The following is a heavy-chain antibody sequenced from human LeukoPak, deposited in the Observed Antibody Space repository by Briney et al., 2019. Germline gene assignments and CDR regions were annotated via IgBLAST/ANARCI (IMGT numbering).Heavy chain of an antibody. Sequence: SETLSLTCTVSGGSISSSLYYWGWIRQPPGKGLEWIGIIYYSGSTYYNPSLKSRVTISVETSKNQVSLRLSSVTAVDTAVYYCARQGAGGRAFDIWGQGTMVTVSS. CDR2: IYYSGST. CDR1: GGSISSSLYY. D-gene: IGHD6-19*01. CDR3: ARQGAGGRAFDI. J-gene: IGHJ3*02. V-gene: IGHV4-39*01.